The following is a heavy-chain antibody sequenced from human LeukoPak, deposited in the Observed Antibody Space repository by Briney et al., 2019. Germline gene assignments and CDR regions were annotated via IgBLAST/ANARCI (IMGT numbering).Heavy chain of an antibody. Sequence: SETLSLTCTVSGGSVSNYYWSWIRQSPGKGLEWIGYIYYTETSYNPSLKSRVTISVDTSKNQFSLKLSSVTAADTAVYYCARGANWFDPWGQGTLVTVSS. J-gene: IGHJ5*02. V-gene: IGHV4-59*02. CDR3: ARGANWFDP. CDR1: GGSVSNYY. CDR2: IYYTET.